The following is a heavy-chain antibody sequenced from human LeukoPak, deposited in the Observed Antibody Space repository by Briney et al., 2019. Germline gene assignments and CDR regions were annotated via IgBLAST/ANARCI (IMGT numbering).Heavy chain of an antibody. V-gene: IGHV3-30*02. CDR2: IRYDGSNK. Sequence: PGGSLRLSCAASGFTFSSYSMNWVRQAPGKGLEWVAFIRYDGSNKYYADSVKGRFTISRDNFKNTLYLQMNSLRAEDAAVYFCARDWGQPFGEFYYGMDVWGQGTTVTVSS. D-gene: IGHD3-10*01. CDR3: ARDWGQPFGEFYYGMDV. CDR1: GFTFSSYS. J-gene: IGHJ6*02.